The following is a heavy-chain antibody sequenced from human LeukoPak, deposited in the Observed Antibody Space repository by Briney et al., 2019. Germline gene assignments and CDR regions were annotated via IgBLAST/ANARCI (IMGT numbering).Heavy chain of an antibody. CDR1: AFTFSSYW. CDR3: ASGLGGDYDY. CDR2: INSDGSST. Sequence: LPGPSLRLSCAASAFTFSSYWIHWVRQAPGKGLGWVSRINSDGSSTSYADSVKGRFTISRDNAKNTLYLQMNSLRGEDTAVYYCASGLGGDYDYWGQGTLVTVSS. V-gene: IGHV3-74*01. J-gene: IGHJ4*02. D-gene: IGHD2-21*01.